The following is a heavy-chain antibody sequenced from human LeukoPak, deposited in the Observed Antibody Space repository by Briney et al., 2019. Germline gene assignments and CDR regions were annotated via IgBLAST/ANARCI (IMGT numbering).Heavy chain of an antibody. V-gene: IGHV1-2*02. J-gene: IGHJ4*02. CDR1: GYTFTGYN. Sequence: GASVKVSCKASGYTFTGYNMQWPRQAPGQGLEWMGWINPNSGGTNYAQKFQGRVAMTRDTSISTAYMELSRLRSDDTAVYYCARDGHFDYWGQGTLVTVFS. CDR3: ARDGHFDY. CDR2: INPNSGGT.